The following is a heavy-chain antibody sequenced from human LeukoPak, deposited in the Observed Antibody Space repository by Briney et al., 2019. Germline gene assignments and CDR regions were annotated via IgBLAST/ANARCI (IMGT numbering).Heavy chain of an antibody. Sequence: GGSLRLSCAASGFTFSSYAMSWVRQAPGKGLEWVSAISGSGGSTYYADSVKGRFTISRDNSKNTLYLQMNSLRAEDTAVYYCAKAHLRVQLWLHYFDYWGQGTLVTVSS. J-gene: IGHJ4*02. CDR2: ISGSGGST. D-gene: IGHD5-18*01. CDR3: AKAHLRVQLWLHYFDY. CDR1: GFTFSSYA. V-gene: IGHV3-23*01.